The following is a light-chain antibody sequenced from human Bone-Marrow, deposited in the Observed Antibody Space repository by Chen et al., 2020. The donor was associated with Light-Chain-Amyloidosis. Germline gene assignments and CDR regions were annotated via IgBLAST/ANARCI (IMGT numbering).Light chain of an antibody. Sequence: SYELTQPPSVSVSPGQTARITCSGDDLPTKYAYWYQQKPGQAPVLVIHRDTEMPSGISERFSGSISGTTATLTISGVQAEDEADYHCQSADSSGTYEVIFGGGTKLTVL. V-gene: IGLV3-25*03. CDR1: DLPTKY. CDR2: RDT. J-gene: IGLJ2*01. CDR3: QSADSSGTYEVI.